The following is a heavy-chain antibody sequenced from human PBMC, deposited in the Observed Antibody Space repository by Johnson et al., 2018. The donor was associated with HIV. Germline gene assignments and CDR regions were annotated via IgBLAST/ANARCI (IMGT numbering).Heavy chain of an antibody. V-gene: IGHV3-11*04. CDR3: AKDLRVFDWFNAYDAFDI. CDR2: ISSRGSTI. Sequence: QVQLVESGGGLVKPGGSLRLSCAASGFTFSDYYMSWIRQAPGKGLEWVSYISSRGSTIYYADSVKGRFTISRDNSKNTLYVQMNSLRSEDTAVYYCAKDLRVFDWFNAYDAFDIWGQGTMVTVSS. CDR1: GFTFSDYY. D-gene: IGHD3-9*01. J-gene: IGHJ3*02.